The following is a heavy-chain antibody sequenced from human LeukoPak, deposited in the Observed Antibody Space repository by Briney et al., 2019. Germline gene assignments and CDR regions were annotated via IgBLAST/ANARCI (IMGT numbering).Heavy chain of an antibody. J-gene: IGHJ5*02. CDR3: ARGGRGSSWFGRQGNWFDP. Sequence: SETLSLTCAVSGGSFNGYYWSWIRQPPGKGLEWIGEINQSGGTNYNPSLNGRVNISLDTSKNQFSVKLSSVTAADTAVYYCARGGRGSSWFGRQGNWFDPWGQGTLVTVSS. CDR2: INQSGGT. CDR1: GGSFNGYY. V-gene: IGHV4-34*01. D-gene: IGHD6-13*01.